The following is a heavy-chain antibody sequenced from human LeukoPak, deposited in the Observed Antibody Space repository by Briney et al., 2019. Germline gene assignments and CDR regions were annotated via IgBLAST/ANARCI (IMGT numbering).Heavy chain of an antibody. CDR2: SSSIGGRT. D-gene: IGHD6-13*01. CDR1: GFTFSSHG. Sequence: GGSLRLSCAASGFTFSSHGMNWVRQAPGKGLEWVSGSSSIGGRTYYADSVKGRFTVTRDNSRNTLHLQMNSLRAEDTAVYYCAKLGAYSSSWYGFCDYWGQGTLVTVSS. CDR3: AKLGAYSSSWYGFCDY. V-gene: IGHV3-23*01. J-gene: IGHJ4*02.